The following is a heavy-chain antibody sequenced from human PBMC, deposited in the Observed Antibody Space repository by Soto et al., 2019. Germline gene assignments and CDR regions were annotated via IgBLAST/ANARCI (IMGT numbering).Heavy chain of an antibody. CDR2: MNHGGRG. J-gene: IGHJ4*02. D-gene: IGHD3-16*01. V-gene: IGHV4-59*13. CDR3: ARSGHTFGGVV. Sequence: SETLSLTCTGSGASMSDYYGSWIRQSPGKGLEHIGYMNHGGRGEYYPSLKSRVTISVDTSNNQISLKLSSVTAADTAIYYCARSGHTFGGVVWGQGILVTVSS. CDR1: GASMSDYY.